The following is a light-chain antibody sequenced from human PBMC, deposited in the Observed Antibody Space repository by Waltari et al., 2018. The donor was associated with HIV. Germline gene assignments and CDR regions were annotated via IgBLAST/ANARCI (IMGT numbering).Light chain of an antibody. CDR2: DAS. V-gene: IGKV3-20*01. CDR3: HQYGSFFT. Sequence: EIVLTQSPGPLSLSPGERATLSCTASQRVSGSDIAWYQQKPGQAPRLLIYDASSRATGSPDRFSGSGSGTDFTLAISRLEPEDFAVYYCHQYGSFFTFGQGTKLEIK. CDR1: QRVSGSD. J-gene: IGKJ2*01.